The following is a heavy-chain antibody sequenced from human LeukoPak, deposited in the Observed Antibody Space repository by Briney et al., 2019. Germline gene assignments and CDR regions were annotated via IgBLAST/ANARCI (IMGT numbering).Heavy chain of an antibody. CDR2: INHSGST. CDR1: GGSFSGYY. J-gene: IGHJ4*02. D-gene: IGHD3-10*01. Sequence: PSETLSLTCAVYGGSFSGYYWSWIRQTPGKGLEWIGEINHSGSTNFNPSLKSRVTISVDTSKNQFSLKLNSVTAADTAVYYCARGGVQNRLKYWGQGTLVTVSS. CDR3: ARGGVQNRLKY. V-gene: IGHV4-34*01.